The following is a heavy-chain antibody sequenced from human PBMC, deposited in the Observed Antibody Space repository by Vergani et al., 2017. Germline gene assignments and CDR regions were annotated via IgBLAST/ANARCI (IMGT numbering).Heavy chain of an antibody. CDR2: IYYSGST. V-gene: IGHV4-61*01. CDR3: ARGSFHTYYDSSEGLDY. D-gene: IGHD3-22*01. J-gene: IGHJ4*02. CDR1: GGSVSSGSYY. Sequence: QVQLQESGPGLVKPSETLSLTCTVSGGSVSSGSYYWSWIRQPPGKGLEWIGYIYYSGSTNYNPSLKSRVTISVDTSKNQFSLKLSSVTAADTAVYYCARGSFHTYYDSSEGLDYWGQGTLVTVSS.